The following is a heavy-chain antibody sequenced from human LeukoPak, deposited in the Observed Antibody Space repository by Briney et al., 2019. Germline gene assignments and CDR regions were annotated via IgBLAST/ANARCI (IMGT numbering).Heavy chain of an antibody. J-gene: IGHJ3*02. CDR3: AKFGTMIVPLDAFDI. D-gene: IGHD3-22*01. V-gene: IGHV3-30*18. CDR2: ISYDGSNK. Sequence: PGGSLRLSCAASGFTFSSYGMHWVRQAPGKGLEWVAVISYDGSNKYYADSVKGRFTISRDNSKNTLYLQMNSLRAEDTAVYYCAKFGTMIVPLDAFDIWGQGTMVTVSS. CDR1: GFTFSSYG.